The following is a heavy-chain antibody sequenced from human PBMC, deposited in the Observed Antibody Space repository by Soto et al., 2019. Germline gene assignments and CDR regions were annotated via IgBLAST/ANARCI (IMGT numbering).Heavy chain of an antibody. Sequence: QVQLVQSGAEVKKPGSSVKVSCKASGGTFSSYAISWVRQAPGQGLEWMGGIIPIFGTANYAQKFQGRVTITADESTSTAYMELSSLRSEDTAVYYCARGARAPRITMVRGSPFDWFDPWGQGTLLTVSS. CDR3: ARGARAPRITMVRGSPFDWFDP. V-gene: IGHV1-69*01. D-gene: IGHD3-10*01. CDR2: IIPIFGTA. J-gene: IGHJ5*02. CDR1: GGTFSSYA.